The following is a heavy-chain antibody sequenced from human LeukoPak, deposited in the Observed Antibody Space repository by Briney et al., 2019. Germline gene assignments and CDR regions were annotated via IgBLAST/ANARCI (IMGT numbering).Heavy chain of an antibody. CDR3: ARVTDETGQ. CDR2: INPDSGGT. Sequence: ASVKVSCKASGYTFTAYYLHWVRQAPGQGLEWMGWINPDSGGTNYVQKFQGRVTMTRDTPISTAYMELSGLSSDDTAVYYCARVTDETGQWGQGTLVTVSS. J-gene: IGHJ4*02. V-gene: IGHV1-2*02. CDR1: GYTFTAYY. D-gene: IGHD2-21*02.